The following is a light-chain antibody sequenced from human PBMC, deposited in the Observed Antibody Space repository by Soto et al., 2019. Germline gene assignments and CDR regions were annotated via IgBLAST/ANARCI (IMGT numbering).Light chain of an antibody. CDR2: ATS. J-gene: IGKJ2*01. CDR3: QQYQNWPPMYA. CDR1: QSVSSN. V-gene: IGKV3-15*01. Sequence: EIVMTQSPATLSVSPGERASLSCRASQSVSSNLAWYQQKPGQTPRLLIYATSTRATGIPARFSGSGSGTEFTLTISSLQSEDFAVYYCQQYQNWPPMYAFGQGTKLEIK.